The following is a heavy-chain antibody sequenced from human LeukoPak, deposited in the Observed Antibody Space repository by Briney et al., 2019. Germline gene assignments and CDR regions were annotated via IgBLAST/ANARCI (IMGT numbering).Heavy chain of an antibody. CDR2: IYSGGST. Sequence: GGSLRLSCAASGFTVSSNYMSWVRQAPGKGLEWVSVIYSGGSTYYADSVKGRFTISRDNSKNTLYLQMNSLRAEDTAVYYCARVAPYCSSTSGYDYWGQGTLVTVSS. V-gene: IGHV3-53*01. CDR3: ARVAPYCSSTSGYDY. J-gene: IGHJ4*02. D-gene: IGHD2-2*01. CDR1: GFTVSSNY.